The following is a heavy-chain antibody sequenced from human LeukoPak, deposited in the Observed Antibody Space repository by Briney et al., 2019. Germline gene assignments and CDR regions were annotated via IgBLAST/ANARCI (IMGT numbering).Heavy chain of an antibody. J-gene: IGHJ5*02. CDR2: ISSSSSYI. CDR3: ARDYTRGIAARPLNWFDP. D-gene: IGHD6-6*01. CDR1: GFTFSSYS. V-gene: IGHV3-21*01. Sequence: GGSLRLSCAASGFTFSSYSMNWVRQAPGKGLEWVSSISSSSSYIYYAGSVKGRFTISRDNAKNSLYLQMNSLRAEDTAVYYCARDYTRGIAARPLNWFDPWGQGTLVTVSS.